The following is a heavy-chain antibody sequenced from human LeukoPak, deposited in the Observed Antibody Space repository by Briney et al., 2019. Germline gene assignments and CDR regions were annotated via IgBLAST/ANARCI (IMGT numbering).Heavy chain of an antibody. Sequence: GESLKISCKGSGYSFTSYWIGWVRQMPGKGLEWMGIIYPGDSDTRYSPSFQGQVTISADKSISTAYLQWSSLKASDTAMYYCARHEYYYDSSGYYYGLGYWGQGTLVTVSS. J-gene: IGHJ4*02. D-gene: IGHD3-22*01. CDR1: GYSFTSYW. V-gene: IGHV5-51*01. CDR3: ARHEYYYDSSGYYYGLGY. CDR2: IYPGDSDT.